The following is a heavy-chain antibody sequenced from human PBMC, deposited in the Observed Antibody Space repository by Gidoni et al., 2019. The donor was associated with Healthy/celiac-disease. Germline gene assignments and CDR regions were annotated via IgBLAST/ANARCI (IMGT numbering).Heavy chain of an antibody. J-gene: IGHJ6*02. V-gene: IGHV1-69*01. D-gene: IGHD3-10*01. Sequence: QVQLVQSGAEVKKPGSSVKVSCQASGGTFSSYAISWVRQAPGQGLEWMGGIIPIFGTANYAQKFQGRVTITADESTSTAYMELSSLRSEDTAVYYCAREVGSGSYDPKDYYYYGMDVWGQGTTVTVSS. CDR1: GGTFSSYA. CDR2: IIPIFGTA. CDR3: AREVGSGSYDPKDYYYYGMDV.